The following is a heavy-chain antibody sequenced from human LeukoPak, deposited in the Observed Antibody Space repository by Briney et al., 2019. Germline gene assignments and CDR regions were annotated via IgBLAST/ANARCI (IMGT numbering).Heavy chain of an antibody. Sequence: SETLSLTCTVSGGSISSYYWSWIRQPPGKGLEWIGYIYYSGSTNYNPSLKSRVTISVDTSKNQFSLKLSSVTAADTAVYYCAGTVLPLWSTNGGYFDYWGQGTLVTVSS. V-gene: IGHV4-59*01. J-gene: IGHJ4*02. D-gene: IGHD5/OR15-5a*01. CDR2: IYYSGST. CDR3: AGTVLPLWSTNGGYFDY. CDR1: GGSISSYY.